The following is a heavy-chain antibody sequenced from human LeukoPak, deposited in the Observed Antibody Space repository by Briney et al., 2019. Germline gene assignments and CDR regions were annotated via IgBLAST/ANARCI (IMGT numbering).Heavy chain of an antibody. CDR1: GYSFSIYW. CDR3: ARGLQGSYFSAFDI. J-gene: IGHJ3*02. Sequence: GESLKISCKGSGYSFSIYWIGWVRQVPGKGLEWMGIIYPADSDTRYNPSFQGQVTISADKSISTAYLQWSSLKASDTAMYYCARGLQGSYFSAFDIWGQGTMVTVSS. CDR2: IYPADSDT. D-gene: IGHD1-26*01. V-gene: IGHV5-51*01.